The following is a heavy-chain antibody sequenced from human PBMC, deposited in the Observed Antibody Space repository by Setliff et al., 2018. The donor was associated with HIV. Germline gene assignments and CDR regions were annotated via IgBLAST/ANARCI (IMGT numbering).Heavy chain of an antibody. CDR3: ARVPILRYASPVDM. CDR1: GYTFTSYY. V-gene: IGHV1-46*01. J-gene: IGHJ4*02. D-gene: IGHD3-9*01. CDR2: INPSGGST. Sequence: ASVKVSCKASGYTFTSYYIHWVRQAPGQGLEWMGEINPSGGSTSYSEKFRGIATMTRDTSRSTVYMELSSLRFDDTAVYYCARVPILRYASPVDMWGQGTLVTVSS.